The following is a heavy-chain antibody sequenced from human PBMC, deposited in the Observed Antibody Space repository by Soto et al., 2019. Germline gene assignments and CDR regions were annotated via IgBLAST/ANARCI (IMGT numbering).Heavy chain of an antibody. CDR3: ARGRDGHSFDY. V-gene: IGHV3-23*01. J-gene: IGHJ4*02. CDR2: VSGSGDST. Sequence: GGSLRLACAASGFTFSSYWMSWVRQAPGKGLEWVSAVSGSGDSTYYADSVKGRFTISRDNSKNTLYLQMNSLRAEDTAVYYCARGRDGHSFDYWGQGTLVTVSS. D-gene: IGHD2-15*01. CDR1: GFTFSSYW.